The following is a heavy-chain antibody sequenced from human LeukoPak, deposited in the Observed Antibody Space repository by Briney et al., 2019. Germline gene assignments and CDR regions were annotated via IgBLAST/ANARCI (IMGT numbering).Heavy chain of an antibody. Sequence: GGSLRLSCAASGFTVSSNYMSWVRQAPGKGLEWVSVIYSGSSTYYADSVKGRFTISRHNSKNTLYLQMNSLRAEDTAVYYCARGDEASRIAAAGDYYGMDVWGQGTTVTISS. V-gene: IGHV3-53*04. J-gene: IGHJ6*02. CDR3: ARGDEASRIAAAGDYYGMDV. D-gene: IGHD6-13*01. CDR1: GFTVSSNY. CDR2: IYSGSST.